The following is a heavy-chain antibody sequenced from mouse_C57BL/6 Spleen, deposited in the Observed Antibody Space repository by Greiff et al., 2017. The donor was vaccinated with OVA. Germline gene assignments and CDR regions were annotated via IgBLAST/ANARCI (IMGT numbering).Heavy chain of an antibody. CDR1: GYSITSGYS. J-gene: IGHJ4*01. CDR3: ARECNY. V-gene: IGHV3-6*01. CDR2: ISYDGRN. Sequence: EVQLQQSGPGLVKPSQSLSLTCSVTGYSITSGYSWNWIRQFPGNKLEWMGYISYDGRNNYNPSLKNRISLTRDTSKNQFFLKLNSVTNEDTATYYCARECNYWGQGTSVTVAA.